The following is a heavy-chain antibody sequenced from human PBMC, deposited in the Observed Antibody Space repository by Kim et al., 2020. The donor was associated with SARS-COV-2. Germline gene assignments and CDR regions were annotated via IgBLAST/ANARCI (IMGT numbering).Heavy chain of an antibody. CDR1: GISISNYA. J-gene: IGHJ5*02. CDR2: ISGIGGSE. Sequence: GGSLRLSCVASGISISNYAMSWVRQAPGKGLAWVSDISGIGGSENYADSVKGRFTISRDNTKNTLYLQMHSLTAEDTAVYYCAQDQIARSTRWFDPWGQGTLVLVSS. CDR3: AQDQIARSTRWFDP. D-gene: IGHD2-15*01. V-gene: IGHV3-23*01.